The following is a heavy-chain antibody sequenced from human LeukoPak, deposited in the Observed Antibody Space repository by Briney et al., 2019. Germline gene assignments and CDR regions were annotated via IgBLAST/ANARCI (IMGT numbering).Heavy chain of an antibody. J-gene: IGHJ4*02. D-gene: IGHD1-26*01. CDR2: ISGSGGST. CDR3: AKASGIVGYFDY. V-gene: IGHV3-23*01. CDR1: GFTFSSYN. Sequence: GGSLRLSCAASGFTFSSYNMSWVRQAPGKGLEWVSAISGSGGSTYYADSVKGRFTISRDNSKNTLYLQMNSLRAEDTAVYYCAKASGIVGYFDYWGQGTLVTVSS.